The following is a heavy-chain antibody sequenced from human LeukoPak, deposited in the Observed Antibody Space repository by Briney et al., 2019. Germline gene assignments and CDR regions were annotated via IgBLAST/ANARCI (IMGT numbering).Heavy chain of an antibody. CDR3: ARPTAENDH. D-gene: IGHD1-14*01. CDR2: INPKTGGT. J-gene: IGHJ4*02. CDR1: GYTLTGYY. V-gene: IGHV1-2*02. Sequence: GASVKVSCKASGYTLTGYYMHWVRQAPGQGLEWMGWINPKTGGTSYAQKFQGRVTMTRDTSISTINMELTRLTSDDTAVYYCARPTAENDHWGQGTLVTVSS.